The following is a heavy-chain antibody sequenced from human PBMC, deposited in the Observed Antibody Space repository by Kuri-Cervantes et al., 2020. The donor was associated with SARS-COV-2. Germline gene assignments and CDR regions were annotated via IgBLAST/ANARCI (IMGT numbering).Heavy chain of an antibody. J-gene: IGHJ4*02. D-gene: IGHD3-9*01. Sequence: GESLKISCAASGFTFDDYAMSWVRQAPGKGLEWVSAISGSGGSTYYADSVKGRFTISRDNSKNTLYLQMNSLRAEDTAVYYCAKGADYDILTGYYIFDYWGQGTLVTVSS. V-gene: IGHV3-23*01. CDR2: ISGSGGST. CDR1: GFTFDDYA. CDR3: AKGADYDILTGYYIFDY.